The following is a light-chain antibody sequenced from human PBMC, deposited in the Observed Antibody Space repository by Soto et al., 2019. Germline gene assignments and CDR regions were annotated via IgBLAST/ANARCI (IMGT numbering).Light chain of an antibody. CDR3: QQTYITPPRT. CDR1: QSISTY. Sequence: DIQMTQSPSSLSASIGDRVTITCRASQSISTYLHWYQQKPGKAPKLLIYAASNLQTGVPSRFSVSGSGTDFTLTISSLQPEDFATYFCQQTYITPPRTFGQGTKVEIK. J-gene: IGKJ1*01. V-gene: IGKV1-39*01. CDR2: AAS.